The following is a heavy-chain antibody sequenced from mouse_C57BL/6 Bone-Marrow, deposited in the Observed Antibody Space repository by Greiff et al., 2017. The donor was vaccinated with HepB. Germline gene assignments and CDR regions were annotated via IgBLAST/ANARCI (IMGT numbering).Heavy chain of an antibody. CDR2: IYPRSGNT. J-gene: IGHJ1*03. CDR3: AIGYYGNWYFDV. D-gene: IGHD2-1*01. V-gene: IGHV1-81*01. CDR1: GYTFTSYG. Sequence: QVQLKQSGAELARPGASVKLSCKASGYTFTSYGISWVKQRTGQGLEWIGEIYPRSGNTYYNEKFKGKATLTADKSSSTAYMELSSLTSEDSAVYFFAIGYYGNWYFDVWGTGPTVTFSS.